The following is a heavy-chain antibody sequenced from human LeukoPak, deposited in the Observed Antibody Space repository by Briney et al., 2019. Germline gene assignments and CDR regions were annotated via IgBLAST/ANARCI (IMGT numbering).Heavy chain of an antibody. Sequence: GASVKVSCKASGGTFNSYSISWVRQAPGQGPEWVGRIIPILGRATYAQKFQGRVTITADKSTSTAYMELSSLGSEDPAVYYCARELDTAIIRAFDVWGQGTMVTVSS. CDR2: IIPILGRA. CDR3: ARELDTAIIRAFDV. CDR1: GGTFNSYS. J-gene: IGHJ3*01. D-gene: IGHD5-18*01. V-gene: IGHV1-69*04.